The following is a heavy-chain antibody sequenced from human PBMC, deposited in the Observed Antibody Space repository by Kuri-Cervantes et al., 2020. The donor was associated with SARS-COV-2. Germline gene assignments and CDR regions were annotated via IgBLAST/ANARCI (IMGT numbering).Heavy chain of an antibody. Sequence: ASVKVSCKVSGYTLTELSMHWVRQAPGKGLEWMGGFDPEDGETIYAQKFQGRVTMTEDTSTDTAYMELSSLRSEDTAVYYCAKETGQRIAAADAFDIWGQGTMVTISS. CDR2: FDPEDGET. CDR1: GYTLTELS. J-gene: IGHJ3*02. V-gene: IGHV1-24*01. CDR3: AKETGQRIAAADAFDI. D-gene: IGHD6-13*01.